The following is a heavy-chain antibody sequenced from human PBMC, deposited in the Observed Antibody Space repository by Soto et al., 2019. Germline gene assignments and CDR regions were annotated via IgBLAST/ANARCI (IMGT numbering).Heavy chain of an antibody. V-gene: IGHV3-23*01. J-gene: IGHJ4*02. Sequence: GGSLRLSCAASGLTFSSYDMRWVRQTPGRGLEWVSTVSADGGRTYYVDSVKGRFTTSRDNSKSTLYLQMNSLRVEDTAVYFCAKGGLNYFDYWGQGTQVTVSS. CDR1: GLTFSSYD. CDR3: AKGGLNYFDY. CDR2: VSADGGRT. D-gene: IGHD2-21*01.